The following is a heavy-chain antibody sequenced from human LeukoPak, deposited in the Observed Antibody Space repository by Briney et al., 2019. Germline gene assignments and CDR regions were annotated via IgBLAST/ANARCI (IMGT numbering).Heavy chain of an antibody. CDR1: GFTFSSYS. Sequence: TGGSLRLSCAASGFTFSSYSMNWVRQAPGKGLEWVSSISSSSSYIYYADSVKGRFTISRDNAKNSLYLQMNSLRAEDTAVYYCAREGPSVTPYYWGQGTLVTVSS. D-gene: IGHD4-17*01. CDR2: ISSSSSYI. J-gene: IGHJ4*02. CDR3: AREGPSVTPYY. V-gene: IGHV3-21*01.